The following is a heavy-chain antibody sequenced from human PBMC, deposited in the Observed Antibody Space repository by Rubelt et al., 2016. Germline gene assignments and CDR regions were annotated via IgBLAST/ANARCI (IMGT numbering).Heavy chain of an antibody. J-gene: IGHJ4*02. CDR3: ANGVDGDCSSTSCHAYDY. CDR2: ISGSGGDT. Sequence: VQLVESGGGVVQPGRSLRLSCAASGLTFSSYAMSWVRQAPGKGLEWVSAISGSGGDTYYPQSVRGRFTISRDNSKNTLYLQMNSLGVEDTAVYVCANGVDGDCSSTSCHAYDYRGQGTLVIVSS. V-gene: IGHV3-23*04. D-gene: IGHD2-2*01. CDR1: GLTFSSYA.